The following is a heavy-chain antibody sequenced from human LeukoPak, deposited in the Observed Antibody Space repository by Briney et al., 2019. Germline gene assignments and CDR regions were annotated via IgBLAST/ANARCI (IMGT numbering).Heavy chain of an antibody. J-gene: IGHJ4*02. V-gene: IGHV3-49*04. D-gene: IGHD3-16*01. CDR3: IRGRLNVWGLFDY. CDR1: GFTFGDYA. Sequence: GGSLRLSCTASGFTFGDYAMSWVRQAPGKGLEWVGFIRSKAYGGTTEYAASVKGRFTISRDDSKSIAYLQMNSLKTEDTAVYYCIRGRLNVWGLFDYWGQGTLVTVSS. CDR2: IRSKAYGGTT.